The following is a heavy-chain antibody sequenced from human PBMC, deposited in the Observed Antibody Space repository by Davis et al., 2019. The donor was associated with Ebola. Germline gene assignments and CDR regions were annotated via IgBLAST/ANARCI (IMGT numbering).Heavy chain of an antibody. V-gene: IGHV3-66*01. Sequence: GESLKISCAASGFTVSSNYMSWVRQAPGKGLEWVSVIYSGGSTYYADSVKGRFTISRDNSKNTLYLQMNSLRAEDTAVYYCARGGYSSGWPFDYWGQGTLVTVSS. J-gene: IGHJ4*02. CDR2: IYSGGST. CDR3: ARGGYSSGWPFDY. D-gene: IGHD6-19*01. CDR1: GFTVSSNY.